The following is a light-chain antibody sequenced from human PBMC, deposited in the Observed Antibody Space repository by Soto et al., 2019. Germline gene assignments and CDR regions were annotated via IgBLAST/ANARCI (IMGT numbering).Light chain of an antibody. Sequence: DIQMTQSPSSLSASVGDRVTITCQASQDISNYLNWYQQKPGKAPKLLIYDASSLESGVPSRFSGSGSGTDFTLTISSLQPEDFVSYYCQQTYETPRTFGQAAKV. CDR1: QDISNY. V-gene: IGKV1-39*01. J-gene: IGKJ1*01. CDR2: DAS. CDR3: QQTYETPRT.